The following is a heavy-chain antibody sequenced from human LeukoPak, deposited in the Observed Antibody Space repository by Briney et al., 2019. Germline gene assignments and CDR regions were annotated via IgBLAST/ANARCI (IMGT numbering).Heavy chain of an antibody. CDR2: INHSGST. Sequence: GSLRLSCAASGFTFSSYAMSWVRQPPGKGLEWIGEINHSGSTNYNPSLKSRVTISVDTSKNQFSLKLSSVTAADTAVYYCARGRSYYYDSSGYYLYWGQGTLVTVSS. V-gene: IGHV4-34*01. J-gene: IGHJ4*02. CDR1: GFTFSSYA. CDR3: ARGRSYYYDSSGYYLY. D-gene: IGHD3-22*01.